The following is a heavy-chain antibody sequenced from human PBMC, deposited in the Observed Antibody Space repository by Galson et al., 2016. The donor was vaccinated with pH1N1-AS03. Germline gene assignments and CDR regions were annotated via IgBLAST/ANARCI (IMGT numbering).Heavy chain of an antibody. CDR1: GFTFSNDW. CDR2: IKTKTHGGTT. Sequence: SLRLSCAASGFTFSNDWMNWVRQAPGKGLEWVGRIKTKTHGGTTDYAAPVKGRFTVSRDDSKNTLNLQMNSLKTEDTAVYYCTSIQYWGQGTLVTVSS. V-gene: IGHV3-15*01. J-gene: IGHJ4*02. D-gene: IGHD1-1*01. CDR3: TSIQY.